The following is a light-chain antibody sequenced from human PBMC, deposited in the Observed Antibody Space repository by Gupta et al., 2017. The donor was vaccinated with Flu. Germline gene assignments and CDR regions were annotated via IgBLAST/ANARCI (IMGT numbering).Light chain of an antibody. CDR2: GNN. Sequence: QFVLTQPPSVSGAPGQRVTISCTGSSSDIGASYDVHWYQQRPGSGPKLLIYGNNKRTSGVPDRFSGSKSGTSAALAITGLLAEDEADYYCQSYDSSLYVFGTGTKVTVL. V-gene: IGLV1-40*01. J-gene: IGLJ1*01. CDR1: SSDIGASYD. CDR3: QSYDSSLYV.